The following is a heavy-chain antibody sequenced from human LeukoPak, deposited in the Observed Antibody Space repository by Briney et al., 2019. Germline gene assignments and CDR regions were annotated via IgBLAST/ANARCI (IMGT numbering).Heavy chain of an antibody. J-gene: IGHJ4*02. CDR2: VSGRSGST. D-gene: IGHD5-12*01. CDR1: GFTFSSYA. CDR3: AKDRSHVDIVATQDY. Sequence: GGSLRLSCAASGFTFSSYAMSWVRQAPGKGLEWVPTVSGRSGSTYYADSVKGRFTISRDNSRNTLYLQMNSLRADDTAVYYCAKDRSHVDIVATQDYWGQGTLVTVSS. V-gene: IGHV3-23*01.